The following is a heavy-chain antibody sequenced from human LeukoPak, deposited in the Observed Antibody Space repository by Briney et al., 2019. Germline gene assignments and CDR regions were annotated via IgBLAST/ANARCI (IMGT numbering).Heavy chain of an antibody. CDR1: GGSISSSSYY. CDR2: IYYSGST. D-gene: IGHD1-26*01. CDR3: ARYIVSGSYCIDY. Sequence: PSETLSLTCTVSGGSISSSSYYWGWIRQPPGKGLEWIGSIYYSGSTYYNPSLKSRVTISVDTSKNQFSLKLSSVTAADTAVYYCARYIVSGSYCIDYWGQGTLVTVSS. V-gene: IGHV4-39*07. J-gene: IGHJ4*02.